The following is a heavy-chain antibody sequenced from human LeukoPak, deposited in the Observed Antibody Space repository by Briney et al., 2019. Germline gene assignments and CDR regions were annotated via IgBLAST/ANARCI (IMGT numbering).Heavy chain of an antibody. J-gene: IGHJ4*02. CDR3: ARESITYYTIDY. CDR1: GFTLSSYA. V-gene: IGHV3-74*01. D-gene: IGHD1-26*01. Sequence: QSGGSLRLSCTASGFTLSSYAMSWVRQAPGEGLEWVSRINSDGSSTSYADSVKGRFTISRDNAKNTLYLQMNSLGAEDTAVYYCARESITYYTIDYWGQGTLVTVSS. CDR2: INSDGSST.